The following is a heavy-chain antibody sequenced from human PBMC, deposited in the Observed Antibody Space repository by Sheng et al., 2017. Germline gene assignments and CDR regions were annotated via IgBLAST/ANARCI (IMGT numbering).Heavy chain of an antibody. V-gene: IGHV1-18*01. D-gene: IGHD1-1*01. CDR3: VRSGSSGWNDDY. CDR2: ISASNGYA. CDR1: GYSFSDFG. J-gene: IGHJ4*02. Sequence: QAQLVQSGGEVKKPGASVKVSCKCSGYSFSDFGLSWVRQAPGQGLEWMGRISASNGYAQFGPKFQGRVTMTIDTFTTTGYMQLWNLRSDDTATYFCVRSGSSGWNDDYWGQGTRVTVSS.